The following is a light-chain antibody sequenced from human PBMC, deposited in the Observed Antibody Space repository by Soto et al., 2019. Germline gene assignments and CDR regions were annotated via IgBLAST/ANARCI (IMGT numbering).Light chain of an antibody. J-gene: IGLJ1*01. CDR1: SSDVGGYNY. CDR2: DVS. V-gene: IGLV2-14*01. Sequence: QSALTQPASVSGSPGQSTTISCTGASSDVGGYNYVAWYQQHPGEAPKLIIYDVSNRPSGVSNRVSGSKSGNTASLTISGLQAEYEADYYCSSFTSSHTYVFGTGTKLTVL. CDR3: SSFTSSHTYV.